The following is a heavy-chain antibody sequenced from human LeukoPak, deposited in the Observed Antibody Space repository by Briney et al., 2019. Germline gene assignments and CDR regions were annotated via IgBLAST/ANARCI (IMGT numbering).Heavy chain of an antibody. Sequence: KPGGSLRLSCAASGFTFSSYTMNWVRQAPGKGLEWVSSISSDSNYIYYADSVKGRFTISRDNAWNSLYLQMNSLRAEDTAVYYCARKENILTGYYDHWGQGTLATVSS. CDR2: ISSDSNYI. CDR3: ARKENILTGYYDH. CDR1: GFTFSSYT. J-gene: IGHJ5*02. V-gene: IGHV3-21*01. D-gene: IGHD3-9*01.